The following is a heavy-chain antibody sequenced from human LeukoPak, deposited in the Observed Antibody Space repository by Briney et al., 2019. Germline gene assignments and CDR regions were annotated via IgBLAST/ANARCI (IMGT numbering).Heavy chain of an antibody. J-gene: IGHJ3*02. Sequence: GGSLRLSCAASGFTFDDYAMHWVRQAPGKGLEWVSGINWNSGRIGYADSVKGRFTISRDNAKNSLYVQMNSLRAEDTALYYCTKSGGFQVGDVFDIWGQGTMVTVSS. V-gene: IGHV3-9*01. CDR3: TKSGGFQVGDVFDI. CDR1: GFTFDDYA. CDR2: INWNSGRI. D-gene: IGHD3-10*01.